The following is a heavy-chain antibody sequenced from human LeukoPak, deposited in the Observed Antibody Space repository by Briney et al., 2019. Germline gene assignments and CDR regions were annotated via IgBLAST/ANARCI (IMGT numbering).Heavy chain of an antibody. CDR3: ARDSYSNYVFYYYGMDV. V-gene: IGHV4-34*01. CDR2: INHSGST. D-gene: IGHD4-11*01. CDR1: GGSFSGYY. Sequence: PSETLSLTCAVYGGSFSGYYWSWIRQPPGKGLEWIGEINHSGSTNYNPSLKSRVTISVDTSENQFSLKLSSVPAADTAVYYCARDSYSNYVFYYYGMDVWGQGTTVTVSS. J-gene: IGHJ6*02.